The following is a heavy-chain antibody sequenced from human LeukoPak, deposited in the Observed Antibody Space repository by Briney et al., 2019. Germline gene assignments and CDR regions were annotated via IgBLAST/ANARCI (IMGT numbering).Heavy chain of an antibody. J-gene: IGHJ4*02. V-gene: IGHV4-4*02. CDR2: ISHSENT. Sequence: SGTLSLTCADSGGSISSRSWWSWVRQAPGKGLEWIGEISHSENTNYNPSLKSRVTTSIDKSNNQFSLNLTSVTAADTAVYYCARSDYIWGSYRVYDYWGQGTLVTVSS. D-gene: IGHD3-16*02. CDR3: ARSDYIWGSYRVYDY. CDR1: GGSISSRSW.